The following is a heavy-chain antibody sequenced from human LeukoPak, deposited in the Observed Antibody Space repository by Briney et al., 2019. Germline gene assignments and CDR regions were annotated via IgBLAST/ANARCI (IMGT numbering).Heavy chain of an antibody. D-gene: IGHD3-10*01. CDR2: INPSGGST. J-gene: IGHJ6*04. CDR1: GYTFTSYY. Sequence: ASVKVSCKASGYTFTSYYMHWVRRAPGQGLEWMGIINPSGGSTSYAQKFQGRVTMTRDTSTSAVYMELRSLRSEGTAVYYCARGPVYYYGSGRGYGMDVWGKGTTVTVSS. V-gene: IGHV1-46*01. CDR3: ARGPVYYYGSGRGYGMDV.